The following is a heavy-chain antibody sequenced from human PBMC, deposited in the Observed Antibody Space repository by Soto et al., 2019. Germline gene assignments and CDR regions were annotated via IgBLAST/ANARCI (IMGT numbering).Heavy chain of an antibody. V-gene: IGHV4-34*01. D-gene: IGHD4-4*01. CDR1: GGSFSGYY. J-gene: IGHJ4*02. CDR3: ARALNTVPQ. CDR2: INHSGST. Sequence: SETLSLTCAVYGGSFSGYYWSWIRQPPGKGLEWIGEINHSGSTNYNPSLKSRGTISVDTSKNQFSLKLSSVTAADTAVYYCARALNTVPQWGQGPMVTVSS.